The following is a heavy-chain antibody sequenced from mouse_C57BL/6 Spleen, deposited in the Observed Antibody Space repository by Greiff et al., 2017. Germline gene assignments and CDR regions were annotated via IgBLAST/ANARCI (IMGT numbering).Heavy chain of an antibody. CDR2: IRTYYGDA. Sequence: VKLMESGPELVRPGVSVKISCKGSGYTFTAYAMHWVKQSHAKSLEWIGVIRTYYGDASYNQKFKDKATMTVDKSSSTAYMECARLTSEDSAVYYCARSFYYDYSWFAYWGQGTLVTVSA. CDR3: ARSFYYDYSWFAY. V-gene: IGHV1-67*01. CDR1: GYTFTAYA. D-gene: IGHD2-4*01. J-gene: IGHJ3*01.